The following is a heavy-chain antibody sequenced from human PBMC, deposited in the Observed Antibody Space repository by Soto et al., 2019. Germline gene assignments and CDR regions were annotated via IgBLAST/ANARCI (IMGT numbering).Heavy chain of an antibody. D-gene: IGHD2-15*01. J-gene: IGHJ4*02. CDR1: GGSISSSSYY. Sequence: QLQLQESGPGLVKPSETLSLTCTVSGGSISSSSYYWGWIRQPPGKGLECIGSIYYRGNTYYNPSLKSRVTISVDTSKNQFSLKLSSVTAADTAVYYCAREGGGYCSGGSCQVDYWGQGTLVTVSS. CDR3: AREGGGYCSGGSCQVDY. V-gene: IGHV4-39*02. CDR2: IYYRGNT.